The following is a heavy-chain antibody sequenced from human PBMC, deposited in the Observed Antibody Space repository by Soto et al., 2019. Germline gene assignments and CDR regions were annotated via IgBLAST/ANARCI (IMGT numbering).Heavy chain of an antibody. CDR2: ISSSSSSK. CDR3: VQTTGWPGFDF. J-gene: IGHJ4*02. D-gene: IGHD6-19*01. CDR1: GFTFSKYR. Sequence: GGSLRLSCAASGFTFSKYRMNWVRQAPGKGLEWVSYISSSSSSKFYADSVKDRFTISRDNAKSLLYLQMNSLRAEDTAVYYCVQTTGWPGFDFWGQGTLVTVSS. V-gene: IGHV3-21*04.